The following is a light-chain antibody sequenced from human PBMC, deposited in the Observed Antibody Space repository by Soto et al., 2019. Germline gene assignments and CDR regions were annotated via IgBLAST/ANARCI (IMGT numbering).Light chain of an antibody. CDR2: TNT. Sequence: QSVLTQPPSASGAPGQRVTISCSGSNSNIGSNTVNWHQQVPGTAPKLLIYTNTQRPSGVPDRFSGSKSGTSASLAISGLRSEDEADYFCATLDDSLSGYVFGTATKLTVL. CDR3: ATLDDSLSGYV. J-gene: IGLJ1*01. V-gene: IGLV1-44*01. CDR1: NSNIGSNT.